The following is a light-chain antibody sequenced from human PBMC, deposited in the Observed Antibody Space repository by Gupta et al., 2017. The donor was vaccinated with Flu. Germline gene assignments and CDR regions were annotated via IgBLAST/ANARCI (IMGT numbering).Light chain of an antibody. Sequence: GDTVTFTCRASQSVNRWLAWYQHKPGKAPRLLIYAASKLEPGVPSRFSGSGTGTDFTLTITGLQADDFATYYCQQYDTYLHTFGQGTKLQIK. V-gene: IGKV1-5*01. CDR1: QSVNRW. CDR2: AAS. J-gene: IGKJ2*01. CDR3: QQYDTYLHT.